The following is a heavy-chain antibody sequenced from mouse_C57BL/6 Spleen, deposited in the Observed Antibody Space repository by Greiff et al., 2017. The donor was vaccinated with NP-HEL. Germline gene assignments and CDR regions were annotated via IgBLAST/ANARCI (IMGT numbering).Heavy chain of an antibody. CDR1: GYTFTDYY. J-gene: IGHJ2*01. CDR2: IYPGSGNT. Sequence: QVQLQQSGAELVRPGASVKLSCKASGYTFTDYYINWVKQRPGQGLEWIARIYPGSGNTYYNEKFKGKATLTAEKSSSTAYMQLSSLTSEDSAVYFCARGGKNIYFDYWGQGTTLTVSS. CDR3: ARGGKNIYFDY. V-gene: IGHV1-76*01. D-gene: IGHD1-1*02.